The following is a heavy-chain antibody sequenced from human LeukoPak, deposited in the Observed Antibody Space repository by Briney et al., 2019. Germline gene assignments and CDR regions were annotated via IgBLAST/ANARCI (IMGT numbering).Heavy chain of an antibody. D-gene: IGHD1-26*01. Sequence: PGGSLRLSCAASGFTFSAYNMNWVRQAPGKGLEWVSSIHITSDWIYYADSVKGRFTISRDSPKNSLYLQMNSLRAEDTAVYYCARGQVGGQRTDTFDIWGQGTMVTVSS. CDR2: IHITSDWI. CDR3: ARGQVGGQRTDTFDI. V-gene: IGHV3-21*01. J-gene: IGHJ3*02. CDR1: GFTFSAYN.